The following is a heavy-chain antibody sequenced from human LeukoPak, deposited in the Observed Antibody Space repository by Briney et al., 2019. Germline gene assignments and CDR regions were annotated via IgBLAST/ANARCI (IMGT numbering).Heavy chain of an antibody. CDR1: GYTFTSYD. CDR2: MNPNSGNT. D-gene: IGHD3-10*01. Sequence: ASVKVSCKASGYTFTSYDINWVRQATGQGLEWMGWMNPNSGNTNYAQKLQGRVTMTTDTSTSTAYMELRSLRSDDTAVYYCARDRFTGPYNYGSGSYGYWGQGTLVTVSS. CDR3: ARDRFTGPYNYGSGSYGY. V-gene: IGHV1-18*01. J-gene: IGHJ4*02.